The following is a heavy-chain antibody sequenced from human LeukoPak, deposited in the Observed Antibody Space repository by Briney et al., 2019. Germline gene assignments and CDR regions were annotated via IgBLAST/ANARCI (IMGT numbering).Heavy chain of an antibody. CDR2: ISSSSSTI. D-gene: IGHD2-15*01. CDR1: GFTFSSYS. CDR3: ARDGGACSGGSCYPAEFDY. V-gene: IGHV3-48*01. J-gene: IGHJ4*02. Sequence: GGSLSLSCAASGFTFSSYSMNWVRQAPGKGLEWVSYISSSSSTIYYADSVKGRFTISRDNAKNSLYLQMNSLRAEDTAVYYCARDGGACSGGSCYPAEFDYWGQGTLVTVSS.